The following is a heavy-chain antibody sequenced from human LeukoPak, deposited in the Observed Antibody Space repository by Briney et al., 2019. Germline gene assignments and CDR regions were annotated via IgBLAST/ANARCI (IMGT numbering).Heavy chain of an antibody. D-gene: IGHD5-12*01. Sequence: SVKVSCKASGGIFSSYAISWVRQAPGQGLEWMGGIIPIFGTANYAQKFQGRVTITADKSTSTAYMELSSLRSEDTAVYYCARVNRLRFPFYYYYYMDVWGKGTTVTISS. CDR1: GGIFSSYA. CDR3: ARVNRLRFPFYYYYYMDV. V-gene: IGHV1-69*06. CDR2: IIPIFGTA. J-gene: IGHJ6*03.